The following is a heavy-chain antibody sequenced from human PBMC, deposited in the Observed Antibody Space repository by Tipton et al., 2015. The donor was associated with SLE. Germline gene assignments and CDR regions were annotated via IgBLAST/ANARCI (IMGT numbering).Heavy chain of an antibody. J-gene: IGHJ4*02. CDR2: ISSSSRSI. CDR1: GFSFSRYS. V-gene: IGHV3-21*03. CDR3: ARDSTDFDF. D-gene: IGHD2-2*01. Sequence: SLRLSCAAAGFSFSRYSMNWVRQAPGKGLQWISSISSSSRSISHADSVRGRFITSRDNAKNSLYLHMSSLRAEDTGVYHCARDSTDFDFWGQGVLVTVSS.